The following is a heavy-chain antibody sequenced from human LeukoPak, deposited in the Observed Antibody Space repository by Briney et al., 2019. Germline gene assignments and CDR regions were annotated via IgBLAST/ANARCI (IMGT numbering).Heavy chain of an antibody. CDR2: ISSNGGTT. Sequence: GESLRLSCSASGFTFSRSSMHWVRQAPGKGLECVSRISSNGGTTYYADSVKGRFTVSRDNSKNTLYLQMNSLRAEDTAVYYCARACTDGEYPFEYWGQGTLVTVST. CDR3: ARACTDGEYPFEY. V-gene: IGHV3-64*04. J-gene: IGHJ4*02. CDR1: GFTFSRSS. D-gene: IGHD2-2*01.